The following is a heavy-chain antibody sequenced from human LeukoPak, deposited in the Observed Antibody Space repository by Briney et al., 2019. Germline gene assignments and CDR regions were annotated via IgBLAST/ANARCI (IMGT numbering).Heavy chain of an antibody. Sequence: PGGSLRLSCAASGFTFSSYSMNWVRQAPGKGLEWVSYISSSSSTIYYADSVKGRFTISRDNAKNSLYLQMNSLRAEDTAVYYCARDAPTAGFDYWGQGTLVTVSS. CDR3: ARDAPTAGFDY. V-gene: IGHV3-48*04. CDR2: ISSSSSTI. CDR1: GFTFSSYS. J-gene: IGHJ4*02. D-gene: IGHD4-17*01.